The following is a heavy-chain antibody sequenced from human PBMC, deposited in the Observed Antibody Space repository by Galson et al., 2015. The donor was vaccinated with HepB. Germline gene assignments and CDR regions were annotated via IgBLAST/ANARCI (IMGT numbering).Heavy chain of an antibody. CDR1: GFTFSTHS. CDR2: ISGDSNTI. Sequence: SLRLSCAASGFTFSTHSMNWVRQVPGKGLEWLSYISGDSNTIYYADSVKGRFTISRDNAKNSPYLQMDSLRAEDTAVYYCARTYYYDSSFYYSPFDPWGQGTLVTVSS. J-gene: IGHJ5*02. V-gene: IGHV3-48*04. CDR3: ARTYYYDSSFYYSPFDP. D-gene: IGHD3-22*01.